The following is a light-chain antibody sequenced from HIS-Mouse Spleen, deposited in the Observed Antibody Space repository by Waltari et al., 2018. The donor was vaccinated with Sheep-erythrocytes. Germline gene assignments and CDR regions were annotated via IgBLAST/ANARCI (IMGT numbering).Light chain of an antibody. Sequence: SYELTQPPSVSVSPGQTASITCSGDKLGDKYACWYQQKPGQSPVLVIYQDSKRPSGVPERFYGCNSGNTATLTISGTQAMDEADYYCQAWDSSTAVFGGGTKLTVL. V-gene: IGLV3-1*01. CDR3: QAWDSSTAV. CDR2: QDS. J-gene: IGLJ2*01. CDR1: KLGDKY.